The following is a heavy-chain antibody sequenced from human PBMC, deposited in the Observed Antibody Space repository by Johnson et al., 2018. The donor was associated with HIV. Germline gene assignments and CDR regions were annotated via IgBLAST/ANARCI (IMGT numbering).Heavy chain of an antibody. CDR1: GFTFSSYG. J-gene: IGHJ3*02. Sequence: QMQLVESGGGVVQPGRSLRLSCAAPGFTFSSYGMHWVRQAPGKGLEWVAVIWYDGSNKYYADSVKGRFTISRDNAKNSLYLQMNSLRAEDTALYYCAKDSSSWTRGAFDIWGQGTMVTVSS. V-gene: IGHV3-33*03. CDR3: AKDSSSWTRGAFDI. D-gene: IGHD6-13*01. CDR2: IWYDGSNK.